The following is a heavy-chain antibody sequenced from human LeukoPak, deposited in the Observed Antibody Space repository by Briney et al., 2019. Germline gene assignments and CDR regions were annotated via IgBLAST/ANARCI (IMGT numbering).Heavy chain of an antibody. Sequence: PSETLSLTCTVSGYSIGSGYYWGWIRQPPGKGLEWIGSIYHSGSTNYNPSLKSRVTTSVDTSKNQFSLKLGSVTAADTAVYYCARDCRHAAALKRGWFDPWGQGTLVTVSS. J-gene: IGHJ5*02. CDR1: GYSIGSGYY. D-gene: IGHD5-24*01. CDR2: IYHSGST. V-gene: IGHV4-38-2*02. CDR3: ARDCRHAAALKRGWFDP.